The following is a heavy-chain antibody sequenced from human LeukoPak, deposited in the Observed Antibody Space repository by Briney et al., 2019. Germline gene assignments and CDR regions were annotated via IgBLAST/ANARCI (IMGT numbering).Heavy chain of an antibody. J-gene: IGHJ5*02. CDR1: GFTLSTFD. V-gene: IGHV3-21*06. CDR2: ISTSSRYI. Sequence: GGSLRLSCAASGFTLSTFDMNWVRQAPGKGLEWVSSISTSSRYIYYRDSVKGRFTISRDDAKNSLYLQMNSLTVEDTAVYYCARADCSGSTCYLRHSWFDPWGRGTLVTVSS. D-gene: IGHD2-2*01. CDR3: ARADCSGSTCYLRHSWFDP.